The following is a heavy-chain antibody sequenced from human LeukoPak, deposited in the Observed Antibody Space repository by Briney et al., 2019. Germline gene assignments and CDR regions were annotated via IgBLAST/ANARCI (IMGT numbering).Heavy chain of an antibody. Sequence: GASVKVSCKASGYTFTGYYMHWVRQAPGQGLEWMGWINPNSGGTNYAQKFQGRVTMTRDTSISTAYMELSRLRSDDTAVYYCARDSRIAAAGTGTLGYWGQGTLVTVSS. J-gene: IGHJ4*02. CDR2: INPNSGGT. CDR1: GYTFTGYY. D-gene: IGHD6-13*01. CDR3: ARDSRIAAAGTGTLGY. V-gene: IGHV1-2*02.